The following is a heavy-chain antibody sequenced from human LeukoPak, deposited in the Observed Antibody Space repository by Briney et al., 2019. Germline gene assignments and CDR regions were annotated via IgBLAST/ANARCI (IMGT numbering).Heavy chain of an antibody. CDR1: GFTFSRYA. Sequence: GGSLRLSCAPSGFTFSRYAMSCVRQAPGKGLEWVSSISGSGGSTYYADSVKGRFTISRDNSKNTLYLQMNNLRGEDTAVYYCAKDREGTIADYFDYWGQGTLVSVSS. D-gene: IGHD1-7*01. CDR3: AKDREGTIADYFDY. J-gene: IGHJ4*02. CDR2: ISGSGGST. V-gene: IGHV3-23*01.